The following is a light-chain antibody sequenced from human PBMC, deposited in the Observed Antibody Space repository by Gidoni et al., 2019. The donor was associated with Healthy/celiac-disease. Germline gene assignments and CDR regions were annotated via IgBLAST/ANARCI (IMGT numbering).Light chain of an antibody. CDR2: AAS. J-gene: IGKJ1*01. Sequence: DIEITQSPSSLSASVGHRVCITCRASQSISSYLNWYRQKPGKAPKLLIYAASSLESGVPSRFSGSGSGTDFTLTISRVQPEDFAIYYCQQSYSTQWTFGQGTKVEIK. CDR1: QSISSY. V-gene: IGKV1-39*01. CDR3: QQSYSTQWT.